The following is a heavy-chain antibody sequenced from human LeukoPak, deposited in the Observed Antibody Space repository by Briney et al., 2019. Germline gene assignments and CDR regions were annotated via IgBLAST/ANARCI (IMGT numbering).Heavy chain of an antibody. V-gene: IGHV3-23*01. CDR2: ISGSGGST. D-gene: IGHD3-10*01. Sequence: GGSLRLSCAASGFTFSSYAMSWVRQAPGKGLEWVSAISGSGGSTYYADSVKGRFTISRDNSKNTLYLQMNSLRAEDTAVYYCAKGETYYYGSGSYWTDYWGQGTLVTVSS. CDR1: GFTFSSYA. CDR3: AKGETYYYGSGSYWTDY. J-gene: IGHJ4*02.